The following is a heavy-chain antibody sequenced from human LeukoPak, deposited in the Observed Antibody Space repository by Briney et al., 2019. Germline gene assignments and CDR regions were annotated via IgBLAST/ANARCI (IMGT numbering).Heavy chain of an antibody. J-gene: IGHJ4*02. CDR3: ARGTDLYYDFWSGYYSH. CDR2: ISYDGSNK. V-gene: IGHV3-30-3*01. CDR1: GFTFSSYA. Sequence: TGGSLRLSCAASGFTFSSYAMPWVRQAPGKGLEWVAVISYDGSNKYYADSVKGRFTISRDNSKNTLYLQMNSLRAEDTAVYYCARGTDLYYDFWSGYYSHWGQGTLVTVSS. D-gene: IGHD3-3*01.